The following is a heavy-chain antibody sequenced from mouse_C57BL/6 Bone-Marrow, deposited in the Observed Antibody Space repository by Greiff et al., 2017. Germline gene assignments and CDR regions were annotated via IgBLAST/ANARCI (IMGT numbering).Heavy chain of an antibody. J-gene: IGHJ2*01. CDR3: TTPIYYDYDLDY. Sequence: VQLQQSGAELVRPGASVKLSCTASGFNIKDDYMHWVKQRPEQGLEWIGWIDPENGDTEYASEFQGKATITADTSSNTASLQLSSLTSEDTAVYYCTTPIYYDYDLDYWGQGTTLTVSS. CDR2: IDPENGDT. V-gene: IGHV14-4*01. CDR1: GFNIKDDY. D-gene: IGHD2-4*01.